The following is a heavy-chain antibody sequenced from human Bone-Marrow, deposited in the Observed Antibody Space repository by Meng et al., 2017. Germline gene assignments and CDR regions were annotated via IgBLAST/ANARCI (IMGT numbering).Heavy chain of an antibody. D-gene: IGHD2-15*01. CDR2: IKSNTDGGTA. CDR3: ARDGRWQYCSGGSCRGRRAFDI. V-gene: IGHV3-15*01. CDR1: GFYFNNAW. Sequence: GESLKISCAASGFYFNNAWMSWVRQAPGKGLEWVGRIKSNTDGGTAEYAAPVTGRFTISRDDSKSTLYLQMNSLRAEDTAVYYCARDGRWQYCSGGSCRGRRAFDIWGQGTMVTVSS. J-gene: IGHJ3*02.